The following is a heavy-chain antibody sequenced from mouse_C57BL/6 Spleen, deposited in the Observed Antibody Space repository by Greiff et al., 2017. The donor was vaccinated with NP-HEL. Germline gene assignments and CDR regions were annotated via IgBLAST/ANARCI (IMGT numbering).Heavy chain of an antibody. J-gene: IGHJ3*01. Sequence: VQLQQPGAELVRPGSSVKLSCKASGYTFTSYWMDWVKQRPGQGLEWIGNIYPSDSETHYNQKFKDKATLTVDKSSSTAYMQLSSLTSEDSAVYYCARMVTTPRAYWGQGTLVTVSA. V-gene: IGHV1-61*01. CDR1: GYTFTSYW. CDR2: IYPSDSET. D-gene: IGHD2-2*01. CDR3: ARMVTTPRAY.